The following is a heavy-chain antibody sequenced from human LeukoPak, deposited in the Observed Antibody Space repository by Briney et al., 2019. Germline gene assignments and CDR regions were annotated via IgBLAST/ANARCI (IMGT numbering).Heavy chain of an antibody. D-gene: IGHD3-10*01. J-gene: IGHJ4*02. CDR3: ARGLGDY. Sequence: GGSLRLSCAASGFTFSSYAMHWVRQAPGKGLEWVAVISYDGSNKYYADSVKGRFTISRDNSKNTLYLQMNSLRAEDTAVYCCARGLGDYWGQGTLVTVSS. CDR1: GFTFSSYA. V-gene: IGHV3-30-3*01. CDR2: ISYDGSNK.